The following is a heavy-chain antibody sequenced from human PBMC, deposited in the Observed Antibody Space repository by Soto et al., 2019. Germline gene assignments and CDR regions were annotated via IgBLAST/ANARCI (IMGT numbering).Heavy chain of an antibody. J-gene: IGHJ6*02. D-gene: IGHD3-10*01. CDR1: GGSISSGGYY. CDR3: ARVFGFGGMDV. V-gene: IGHV4-31*03. Sequence: QVQLQESGPGLVKPSQTLSLTCTVSGGSISSGGYYWSWIRQHPGKGLEWIGYIYYSGSTYYNPSLKSRVTLSVATSKNQFSLKLSSVTAAATAVYYCARVFGFGGMDVWGQGTTVTVSS. CDR2: IYYSGST.